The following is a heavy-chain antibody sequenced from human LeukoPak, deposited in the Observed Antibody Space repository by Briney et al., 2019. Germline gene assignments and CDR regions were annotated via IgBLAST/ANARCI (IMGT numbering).Heavy chain of an antibody. J-gene: IGHJ4*02. V-gene: IGHV4-59*01. CDR3: ARGVYIAAAQYAY. D-gene: IGHD6-13*01. CDR2: IYYSGST. Sequence: PSETLSLTCTVSGGSISSYYWSWIRQPPGKGLEWIGYIYYSGSTNYNTSLKSRVTISVDTSKNQFSLKLSSVTAADTAVYYCARGVYIAAAQYAYWGQGTLVTVSS. CDR1: GGSISSYY.